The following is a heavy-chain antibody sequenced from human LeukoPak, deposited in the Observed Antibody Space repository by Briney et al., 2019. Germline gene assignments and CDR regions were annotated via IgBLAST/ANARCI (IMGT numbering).Heavy chain of an antibody. J-gene: IGHJ4*02. CDR3: AGGSGYLAPH. CDR1: GFSFSSYA. CDR2: VKHDGSET. V-gene: IGHV3-7*04. D-gene: IGHD3-22*01. Sequence: GGSLRLSCAASGFSFSSYAMSWVRQAPGKGLEWLAIVKHDGSETHYVDSVRGRFTISKDSARPSVYLQMNSLRAEDTAVYYCAGGSGYLAPHWGQGTLVTVSS.